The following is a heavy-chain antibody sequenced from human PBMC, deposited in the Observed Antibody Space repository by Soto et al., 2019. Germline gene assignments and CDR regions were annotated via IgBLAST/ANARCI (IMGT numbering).Heavy chain of an antibody. CDR1: GYTFASYG. CDR2: ISANSGDT. Sequence: AASVKVSCKASGYTFASYGFSWVRQAPGQGLEWVAWISANSGDTNSAQKFQDRVTLTTDTSTSTAYMDLRSLRSDDTAVYYCARDFRDSCRGTSCIYFDYWGQGTLVTVS. J-gene: IGHJ4*02. D-gene: IGHD2-2*01. CDR3: ARDFRDSCRGTSCIYFDY. V-gene: IGHV1-18*01.